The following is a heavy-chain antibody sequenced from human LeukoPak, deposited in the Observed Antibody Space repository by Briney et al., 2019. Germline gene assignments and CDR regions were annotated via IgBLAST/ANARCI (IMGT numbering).Heavy chain of an antibody. CDR2: IYSGGST. Sequence: GGSLRLSCAASGFTVSSNYMSWVRQAPGKGLEWVSVIYSGGSTYYADSVKGRFTISRGNSKNTLYLQMNSLRAEDTAVYYCARARLVIKDAFDIWGQGTMVTVSS. CDR1: GFTVSSNY. V-gene: IGHV3-66*01. CDR3: ARARLVIKDAFDI. D-gene: IGHD3-9*01. J-gene: IGHJ3*02.